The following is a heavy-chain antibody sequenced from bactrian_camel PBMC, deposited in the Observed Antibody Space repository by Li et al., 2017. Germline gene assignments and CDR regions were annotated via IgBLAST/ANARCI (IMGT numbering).Heavy chain of an antibody. CDR2: ISENDNI. Sequence: VQLVESGGESGQAGGSLRLSCVYTYNSPCIGWFRQVPGKAGEGVACISENDNINYADSVKGRFTISKDKAKNTLDLQMDNLEPEDTAMYYCAQGKFGGGATEWTMPPPRGQGTQVTVS. D-gene: IGHD4*01. V-gene: IGHV3S59*01. J-gene: IGHJ4*01. CDR3: AQGKFGGGATEWTMPPP. CDR1: YTYNSPC.